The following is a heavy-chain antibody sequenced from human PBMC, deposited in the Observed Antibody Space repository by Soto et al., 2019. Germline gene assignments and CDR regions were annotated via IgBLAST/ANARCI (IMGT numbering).Heavy chain of an antibody. D-gene: IGHD1-26*01. Sequence: ASVKVSCKAAGYTFTTYGINWVRQAPGQGLEWMGWVSPYNGDTNYEQRVQGRVTMTTDTSTKTAYMELRSLRSEDTAVYYCAREVGHMDVWGPGNTVPVSS. J-gene: IGHJ6*02. V-gene: IGHV1-18*04. CDR1: GYTFTTYG. CDR2: VSPYNGDT. CDR3: AREVGHMDV.